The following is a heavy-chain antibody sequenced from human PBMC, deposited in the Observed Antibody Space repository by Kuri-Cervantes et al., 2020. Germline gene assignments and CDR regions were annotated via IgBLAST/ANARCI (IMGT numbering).Heavy chain of an antibody. CDR2: ISSSSSYI. D-gene: IGHD3-3*01. CDR1: GFTFSSYS. CDR3: ARDQVRAGYYPNWFDP. J-gene: IGHJ5*02. V-gene: IGHV3-21*01. Sequence: GESLKISCAASGFTFSSYSMNWVRQAPGKGLEWVSSISSSSSYIYYADSVKGRFTISRDNAKNSLYLQMNSLRAEDTAVYYCARDQVRAGYYPNWFDPWGQGTLVTVSS.